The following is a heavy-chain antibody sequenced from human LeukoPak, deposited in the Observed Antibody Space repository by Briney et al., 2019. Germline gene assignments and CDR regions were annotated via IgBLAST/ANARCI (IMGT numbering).Heavy chain of an antibody. J-gene: IGHJ3*02. CDR1: GFTFSSYW. V-gene: IGHV3-74*01. D-gene: IGHD6-19*01. CDR3: ARFSGWYQGAFDI. Sequence: GGSLRLSCAASGFTFSSYWMHWVRQAPGKGLVWVSRINSDGSSTSYADSVKGRFTISRDNAKNTLYRQMNRLRAEDTAVYYCARFSGWYQGAFDIWGQGKMVTVSS. CDR2: INSDGSST.